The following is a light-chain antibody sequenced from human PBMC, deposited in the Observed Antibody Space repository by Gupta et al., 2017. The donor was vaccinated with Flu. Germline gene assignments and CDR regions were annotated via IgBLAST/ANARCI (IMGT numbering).Light chain of an antibody. J-gene: IGKJ1*01. CDR2: AAS. Sequence: EIVLTQSPGTLSLSPGEGATLSCRASQSVPGNKLVWYQQKPGQAPRLLIYAASSRATGTPDRFSGRGSGTYFTLTISGLEPEDLAVYYCQQYGSSPPWTFGQGTKVEI. CDR1: QSVPGNK. V-gene: IGKV3-20*01. CDR3: QQYGSSPPWT.